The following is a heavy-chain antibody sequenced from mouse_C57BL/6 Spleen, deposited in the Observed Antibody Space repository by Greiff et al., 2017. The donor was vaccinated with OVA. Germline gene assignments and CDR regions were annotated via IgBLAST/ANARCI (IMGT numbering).Heavy chain of an antibody. J-gene: IGHJ4*01. CDR2: IYPRSGNT. CDR3: ARSKGYGNYGGDARDY. CDR1: GYTFTSYG. V-gene: IGHV1-81*01. Sequence: QVQLKESGAELARPGASVKLSCKASGYTFTSYGISWVKQRTGQGLEWIGEIYPRSGNTYYNEKFKGKATLTADKSSSTAYMELRSLTSEDSAVYFCARSKGYGNYGGDARDYWGQGTSVTVSS. D-gene: IGHD2-10*02.